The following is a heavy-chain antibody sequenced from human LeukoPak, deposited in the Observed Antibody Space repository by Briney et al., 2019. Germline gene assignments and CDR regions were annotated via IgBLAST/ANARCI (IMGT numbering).Heavy chain of an antibody. J-gene: IGHJ4*02. V-gene: IGHV1-69*01. D-gene: IGHD1-26*01. CDR3: ARGRGSYYFDY. Sequence: ASVKVSCKASGGTFSSYAISWVRQPPGQGLEWMGGIIPIFGTANYAQKFQGRVTITADESTSTAYMELSSLRSEDAAVYYCARGRGSYYFDYWGQGTLVTVSS. CDR2: IIPIFGTA. CDR1: GGTFSSYA.